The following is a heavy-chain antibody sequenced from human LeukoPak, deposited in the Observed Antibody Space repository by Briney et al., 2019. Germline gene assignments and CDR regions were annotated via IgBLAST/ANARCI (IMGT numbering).Heavy chain of an antibody. D-gene: IGHD3-10*01. CDR3: ASISYGSGSIDY. CDR2: IHYSGST. V-gene: IGHV4-59*01. Sequence: SESLSLTCTVSGGSISSYYWSWIRQPPGKGLEWIGYIHYSGSTKYNPSLKSRVTISVDTSKNQFSLKLSSVTAADTAVYYCASISYGSGSIDYWGQGTLVPVSS. CDR1: GGSISSYY. J-gene: IGHJ4*02.